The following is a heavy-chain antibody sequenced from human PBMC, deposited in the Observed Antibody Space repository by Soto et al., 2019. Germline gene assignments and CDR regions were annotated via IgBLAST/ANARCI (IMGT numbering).Heavy chain of an antibody. D-gene: IGHD2-2*01. CDR1: GYTFTGNY. J-gene: IGHJ4*02. CDR3: ARGYCSSIGCSHYFDS. V-gene: IGHV1-2*02. CDR2: INPTSGGT. Sequence: QVQLVQSGAEVKKPGASVKVSCKASGYTFTGNYMHWVRQAPGQGLEWMALINPTSGGTNYAQKFQGRVTLTRDTSISTAYLELSRLRSDDMAIYYCARGYCSSIGCSHYFDSWGQGTLVTVSS.